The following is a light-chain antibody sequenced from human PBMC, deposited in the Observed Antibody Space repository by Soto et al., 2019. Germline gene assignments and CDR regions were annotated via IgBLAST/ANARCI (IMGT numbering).Light chain of an antibody. CDR2: GAS. V-gene: IGKV3-15*01. Sequence: EIVMTHSPSTLSVSPLERATLSFMASQSVSSYLAWYQQKPGQAPRLLIYGASTRATGIPARFSGSGSGTEFILTISSLQSEDFAVYYCQQYSKWPLTFGGGTKVDIK. CDR1: QSVSSY. J-gene: IGKJ4*01. CDR3: QQYSKWPLT.